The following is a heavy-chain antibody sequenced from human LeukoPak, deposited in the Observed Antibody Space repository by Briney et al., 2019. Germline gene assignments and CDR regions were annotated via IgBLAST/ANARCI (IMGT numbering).Heavy chain of an antibody. J-gene: IGHJ4*02. CDR1: EFVFSDYY. D-gene: IGHD3-10*01. CDR2: ISDSGSTI. Sequence: GGSLRLSCAASEFVFSDYYMSWIRQAPGKGLEWVSYISDSGSTIYYADSVKGRFTISRDNVKNSLYLQMNGLRAEDTAVYYCAREMEGDYGSGTFFDFWGQGNMVTVSS. V-gene: IGHV3-11*01. CDR3: AREMEGDYGSGTFFDF.